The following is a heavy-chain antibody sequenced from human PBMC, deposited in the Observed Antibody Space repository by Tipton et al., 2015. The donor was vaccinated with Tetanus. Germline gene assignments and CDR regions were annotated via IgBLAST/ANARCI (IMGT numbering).Heavy chain of an antibody. V-gene: IGHV6-1*01. CDR2: TYFRSKWFT. CDR1: GDRASSNSVA. D-gene: IGHD3-16*01. CDR3: ARGGGGPPFDT. J-gene: IGHJ5*02. Sequence: LVKPTQTLSLTCAISGDRASSNSVAWNWIRQSPSRGLEGLGRTYFRSKWFTDFAPSVKSRITIEPDTSKNQCFLQLHSVTPGDRAVFCCARGGGGPPFDTWGQGTLVTVSS.